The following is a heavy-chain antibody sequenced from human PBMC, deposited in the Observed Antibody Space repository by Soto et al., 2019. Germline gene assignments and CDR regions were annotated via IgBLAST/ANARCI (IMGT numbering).Heavy chain of an antibody. J-gene: IGHJ3*02. CDR2: ISAGSRSI. Sequence: LRLSCAASGFTFSTYTVNWVRQAPGKGLEWVSSISAGSRSIYYTDSLKGRSTVSRDNSKNSLYLQINSLKAVDTSVYHCARSTPGNPFDIWGQGKMVTVSS. CDR3: ARSTPGNPFDI. V-gene: IGHV3-21*01. D-gene: IGHD3-10*01. CDR1: GFTFSTYT.